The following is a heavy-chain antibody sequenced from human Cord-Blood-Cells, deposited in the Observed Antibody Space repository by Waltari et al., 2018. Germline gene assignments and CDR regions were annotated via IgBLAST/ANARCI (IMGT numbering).Heavy chain of an antibody. CDR2: INSDGSST. CDR3: ARGGAYGSGSYYAFDI. V-gene: IGHV3-74*01. Sequence: EVQLVESGGGLVQPGGSLRLSCAASGSTFSSYWMHWVRQTPGKGLVWDSRINSDGSSTSYADSVKGRVTISRDNAKNTLYLQMNSLRAEDTAVYYCARGGAYGSGSYYAFDIWGQGTMVTVSS. J-gene: IGHJ3*02. D-gene: IGHD3-10*01. CDR1: GSTFSSYW.